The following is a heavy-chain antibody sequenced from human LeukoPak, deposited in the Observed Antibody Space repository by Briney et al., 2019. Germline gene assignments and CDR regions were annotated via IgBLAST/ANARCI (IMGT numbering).Heavy chain of an antibody. Sequence: GGSLRLSCAASGFTFDDYAMHWVRQAPGKGLEWVSGISWNSGSIDYAGSVKGRFTVSRDNAKNSLYLQMNSLRAEDMALYYCTKDRGSRQWLVAPDYWGQGTLVTVSS. J-gene: IGHJ4*02. V-gene: IGHV3-9*03. CDR3: TKDRGSRQWLVAPDY. CDR2: ISWNSGSI. CDR1: GFTFDDYA. D-gene: IGHD6-19*01.